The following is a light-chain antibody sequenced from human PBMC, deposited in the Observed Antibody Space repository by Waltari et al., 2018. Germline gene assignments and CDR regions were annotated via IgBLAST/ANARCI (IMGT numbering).Light chain of an antibody. Sequence: IVLTQSPAILSLSPGERATLPCRASRTVNSYLNWYQQKPGQAPRLLIYDASNRATGISDRFTGSGSGTDFTLTISSVEPEDSAVYYCQQRNTWPPLTFGGGTKVVIK. CDR1: RTVNSY. CDR3: QQRNTWPPLT. CDR2: DAS. J-gene: IGKJ4*01. V-gene: IGKV3-11*01.